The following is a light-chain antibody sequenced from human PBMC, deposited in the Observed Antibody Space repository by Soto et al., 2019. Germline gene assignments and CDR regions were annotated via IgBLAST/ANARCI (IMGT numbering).Light chain of an antibody. CDR3: QQYGSSPPWT. J-gene: IGKJ1*01. Sequence: VVLTQSPATLSVSPGETVTLSCRASHNIRNNLAWYQHKPGQAPRLLISYASSGATGVPGRFSGSGSGTEFALTISSLQSEDFAVYYCQQYGSSPPWTFGQGTKVEVK. V-gene: IGKV3-15*01. CDR1: HNIRNN. CDR2: YAS.